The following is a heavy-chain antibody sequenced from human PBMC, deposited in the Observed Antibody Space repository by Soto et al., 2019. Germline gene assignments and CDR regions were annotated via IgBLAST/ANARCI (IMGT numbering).Heavy chain of an antibody. CDR3: AVYDRSGYFSFDY. J-gene: IGHJ4*02. V-gene: IGHV1-18*01. CDR2: ISAYNGNT. Sequence: QVQLVQSGAEVKKPGASVKVSCKASGYTFTSYCITWVRQAPGQGLEWMGWISAYNGNTNYAQKLQGRVTMTTDTSTSTAYMELRRLRSDGTAGYYCAVYDRSGYFSFDYWGQGTLVTVSS. D-gene: IGHD3-22*01. CDR1: GYTFTSYC.